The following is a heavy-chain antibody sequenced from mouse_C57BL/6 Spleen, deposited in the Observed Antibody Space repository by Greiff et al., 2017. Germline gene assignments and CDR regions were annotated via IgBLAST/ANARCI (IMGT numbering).Heavy chain of an antibody. J-gene: IGHJ2*01. CDR3: ARSRLADY. V-gene: IGHV1-59*01. Sequence: QVQLQQSGAELVRPGTSVKLSCKASGYTFTSYWMHWVKQRPGQGLEWIGVIDPSDSYTNYNQKFKGKATLTVDTSSSTAYMQLSSLTSEDSAVYYCARSRLADYWGQGTTLTVSS. D-gene: IGHD3-2*02. CDR2: IDPSDSYT. CDR1: GYTFTSYW.